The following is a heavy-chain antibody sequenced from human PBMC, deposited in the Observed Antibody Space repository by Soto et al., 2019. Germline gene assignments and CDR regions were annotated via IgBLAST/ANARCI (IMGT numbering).Heavy chain of an antibody. D-gene: IGHD1-26*01. V-gene: IGHV3-7*01. J-gene: IGHJ3*02. Sequence: GGSLRLSCAASGFTFSNSWMAWVRQAPGKGLEWVANIKEDGSEKYYVDSLKGRFAISRDNAKNSLYLQMTGLRADDTAVYYCAKDLGSGSYLFDAFDIWGQGTMVTVSS. CDR1: GFTFSNSW. CDR2: IKEDGSEK. CDR3: AKDLGSGSYLFDAFDI.